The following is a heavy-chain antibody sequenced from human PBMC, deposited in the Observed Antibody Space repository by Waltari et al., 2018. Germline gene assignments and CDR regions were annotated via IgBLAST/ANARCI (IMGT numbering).Heavy chain of an antibody. J-gene: IGHJ3*02. CDR1: GFTFSSYS. Sequence: EVQLVESGGGLVQPGGSLRLSCAASGFTFSSYSMNWVRPAPGKGLEWVSYISSSSSTIYYADSVKGRFTISRDNAKNSLYLQMNSLRAEDTAVYYCARDLSSGFDDAFDIWGQGTMVTVSS. V-gene: IGHV3-48*01. D-gene: IGHD3-22*01. CDR2: ISSSSSTI. CDR3: ARDLSSGFDDAFDI.